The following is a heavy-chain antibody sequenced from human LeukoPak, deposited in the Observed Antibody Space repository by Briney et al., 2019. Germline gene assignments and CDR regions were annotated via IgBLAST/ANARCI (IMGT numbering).Heavy chain of an antibody. D-gene: IGHD6-13*01. CDR3: ARTPPPGIRSWYEPTNWFDP. Sequence: GASVKVSCKASGYIFTSYAMHWVRQAPGQRLEWMGWINAGNGNTNYAQKLQGRVTMTTDTSTSTAYMELRSLRSDDTAVYYCARTPPPGIRSWYEPTNWFDPWGQGTLVTVSS. CDR2: INAGNGNT. CDR1: GYIFTSYA. J-gene: IGHJ5*02. V-gene: IGHV1-3*01.